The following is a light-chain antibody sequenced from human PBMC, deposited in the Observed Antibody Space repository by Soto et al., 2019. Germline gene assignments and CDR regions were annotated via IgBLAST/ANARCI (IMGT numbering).Light chain of an antibody. CDR1: QSVSSY. V-gene: IGKV1-39*01. CDR3: QQSSSIPYT. CDR2: ATS. J-gene: IGKJ2*01. Sequence: DIPMTQSPSSLSASVGDRVTITCRASQSVSSYLNWYQQKPGQAPKLLIFATSSMESGVPSRFSGSRSGTDFTLTISSLHPEDIATYYCQQSSSIPYTFGQGTKLEIK.